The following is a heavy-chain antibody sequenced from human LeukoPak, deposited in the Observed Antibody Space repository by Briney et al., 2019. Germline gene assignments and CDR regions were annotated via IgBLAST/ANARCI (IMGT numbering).Heavy chain of an antibody. J-gene: IGHJ4*02. Sequence: SVKVSCKASGGTFSSYAISWVRQAPGQGLEWMGGIIPIFGAANYAQKFQGRVTITADESTSTAYMELSSLRSEDTAVYYCARDGGRDIRYCSGGSCYHYWGQGTLVTVSS. D-gene: IGHD2-15*01. CDR1: GGTFSSYA. CDR2: IIPIFGAA. V-gene: IGHV1-69*13. CDR3: ARDGGRDIRYCSGGSCYHY.